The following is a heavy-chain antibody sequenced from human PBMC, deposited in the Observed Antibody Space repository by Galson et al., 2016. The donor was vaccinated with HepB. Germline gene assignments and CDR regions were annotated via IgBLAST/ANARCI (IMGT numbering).Heavy chain of an antibody. CDR3: TTYYGNILTAYRWFDP. V-gene: IGHV6-1*01. J-gene: IGHJ5*02. D-gene: IGHD3-9*01. Sequence: CAISGDSVSSNSAAWNWIRQSPSRGLEWLGRTYYRSKWYNDYAVSVKSRITINPDTSKNTLYLQMNNLKNEDTAVYYCTTYYGNILTAYRWFDPWGQGTLVTVSS. CDR1: GDSVSSNSAA. CDR2: TYYRSKWYN.